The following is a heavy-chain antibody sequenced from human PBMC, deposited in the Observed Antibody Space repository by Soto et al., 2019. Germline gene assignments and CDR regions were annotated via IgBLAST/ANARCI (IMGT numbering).Heavy chain of an antibody. CDR2: ISAYNGNT. V-gene: IGHV1-18*04. CDR1: GYTFSNYG. J-gene: IGHJ4*02. CDR3: TTYTGNYAVLDY. Sequence: QIHLVQSGAEVKKPGASVKVSCKTSGYTFSNYGISWVRQAPGQGLEWMGWISAYNGNTNYAQKFTDRVTMTTDTSTDTAYMELRSLRSDDTAVYYCTTYTGNYAVLDYWGQGTLVTVSS. D-gene: IGHD1-1*01.